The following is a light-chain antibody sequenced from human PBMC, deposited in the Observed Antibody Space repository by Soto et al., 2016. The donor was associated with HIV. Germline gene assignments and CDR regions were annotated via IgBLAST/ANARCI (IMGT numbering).Light chain of an antibody. CDR2: DDN. V-gene: IGLV3-21*03. CDR3: QVWDRSSDHVV. Sequence: SYVLTQPPSVSVAPGKTARITCGGNNIGSQSVRWYQQRPGQAPVLAVNDDNDRPSGIPERFSGSNSGNTATLTISRVEAGDEADYYCQVWDRSSDHVVFGGGTKLTVL. CDR1: NIGSQS. J-gene: IGLJ2*01.